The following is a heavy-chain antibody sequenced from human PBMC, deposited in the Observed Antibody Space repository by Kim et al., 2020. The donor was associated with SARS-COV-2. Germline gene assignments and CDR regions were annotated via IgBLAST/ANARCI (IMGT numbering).Heavy chain of an antibody. Sequence: GGSLRLSCAASGFTFSSYAMSWVRQAPGKGLEWVSAISGSGGSTYYADSVKGRFTISRDNSKNTLYLQMNSLRAEDTAVYYCAKVIRQWLAYNWFDPWGQGTLVTVSS. D-gene: IGHD6-19*01. CDR2: ISGSGGST. CDR3: AKVIRQWLAYNWFDP. J-gene: IGHJ5*02. CDR1: GFTFSSYA. V-gene: IGHV3-23*01.